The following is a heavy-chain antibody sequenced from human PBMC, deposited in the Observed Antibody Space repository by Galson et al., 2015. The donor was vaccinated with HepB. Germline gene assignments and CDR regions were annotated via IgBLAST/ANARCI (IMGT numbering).Heavy chain of an antibody. Sequence: SLRLSCAASGFTFSSYGMHWVRQAPGKGLEWVAVISYDGSNKYYADSVKGRFTISRDNSKNTLYLQMNSLRAEDTAVYYCAKEGQYCSSTSCPDTGAFDIWGQGTMVTVSS. CDR1: GFTFSSYG. CDR3: AKEGQYCSSTSCPDTGAFDI. CDR2: ISYDGSNK. V-gene: IGHV3-30*18. J-gene: IGHJ3*02. D-gene: IGHD2-2*01.